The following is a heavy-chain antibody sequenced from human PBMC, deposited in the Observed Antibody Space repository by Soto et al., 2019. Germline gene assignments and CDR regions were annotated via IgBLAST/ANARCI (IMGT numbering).Heavy chain of an antibody. CDR3: ARDPAYCSSTSCYAFEGLDP. Sequence: ASVKVSCKASGYTFTDYYMHCVRQAPGQGLEWMGWINPNSGGTNYAQKFQGWVTMTRDTSISTAYMELSRLRSDDTAVYYCARDPAYCSSTSCYAFEGLDPWGQGTLVTVSS. CDR2: INPNSGGT. CDR1: GYTFTDYY. V-gene: IGHV1-2*04. J-gene: IGHJ5*02. D-gene: IGHD2-2*01.